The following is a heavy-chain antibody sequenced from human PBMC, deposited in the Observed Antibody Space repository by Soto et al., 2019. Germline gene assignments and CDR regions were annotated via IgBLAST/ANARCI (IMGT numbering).Heavy chain of an antibody. CDR2: INHSGST. Sequence: QVQLQQWGAGLLKPSETLSLTCAVYGGSFSGYYWSWIRQPPGKGLEWIGEINHSGSTNYNPSLKSRVTISVDTSKNQVYLKLSSVPAADTAVYYCARNGIAAADLDYWGQGTLVTVSS. D-gene: IGHD6-13*01. CDR3: ARNGIAAADLDY. V-gene: IGHV4-34*01. J-gene: IGHJ4*02. CDR1: GGSFSGYY.